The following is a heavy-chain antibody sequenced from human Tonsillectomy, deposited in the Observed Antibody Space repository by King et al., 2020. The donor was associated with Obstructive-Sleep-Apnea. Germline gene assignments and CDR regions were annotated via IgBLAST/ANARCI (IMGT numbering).Heavy chain of an antibody. CDR1: GFTFRNYA. J-gene: IGHJ6*02. CDR2: IRYDGNKK. Sequence: VQLVESGGGVVQPGGSLRLSCAASGFTFRNYAMHWVRQAPGKGLEWVAFIRYDGNKKYYADSVKGRFTISRDNSENTLDLLMNSLRAEDMGVYYCAKALLRDYYYYGLDVWGQGTTVTVSS. V-gene: IGHV3-30*02. D-gene: IGHD4-17*01. CDR3: AKALLRDYYYYGLDV.